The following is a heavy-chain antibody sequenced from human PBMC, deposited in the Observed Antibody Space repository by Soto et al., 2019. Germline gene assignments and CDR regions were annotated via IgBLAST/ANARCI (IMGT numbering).Heavy chain of an antibody. CDR2: IYPGDSDT. Sequence: GESLKISCKGSGYSFTSYWIGWVRQMPGKGLAWMGIIYPGDSDTRYSPSFQGQVTIPADKSFSTAYLQWSSLKASDTAMYYCARHARGKSYYYMDVGGKGTTVTVSS. CDR3: ARHARGKSYYYMDV. CDR1: GYSFTSYW. D-gene: IGHD3-16*01. J-gene: IGHJ6*03. V-gene: IGHV5-51*01.